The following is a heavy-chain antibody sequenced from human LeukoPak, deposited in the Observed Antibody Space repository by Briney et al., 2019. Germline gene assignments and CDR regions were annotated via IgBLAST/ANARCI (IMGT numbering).Heavy chain of an antibody. CDR1: GYTFTGYY. Sequence: ASVKVSCKASGYTFTGYYMHWVRQAPGRGLEWMGWINPNSGGTNYAQKFQGRVTMTRDTSISTAYMELSRLRSDDTAVYYCARGGNRRVGAKGKILDYWGQGTLVTVSS. CDR2: INPNSGGT. D-gene: IGHD1-26*01. J-gene: IGHJ4*02. CDR3: ARGGNRRVGAKGKILDY. V-gene: IGHV1-2*02.